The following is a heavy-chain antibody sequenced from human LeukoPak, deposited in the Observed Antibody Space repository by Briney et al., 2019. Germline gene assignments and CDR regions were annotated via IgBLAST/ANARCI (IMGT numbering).Heavy chain of an antibody. CDR3: ARVFCSSTSCYAPYYFDY. J-gene: IGHJ4*02. V-gene: IGHV1-2*06. D-gene: IGHD2-2*01. CDR1: GYTFTGYY. CDR2: ISPNSGGT. Sequence: ASVKVSCKASGYTFTGYYMHWVRQAPGQGLEWMGRISPNSGGTNYAQKFQGRVTMTRVTSISTAYMELSRLRSDDTAVYYCARVFCSSTSCYAPYYFDYWGQGTLVTVSS.